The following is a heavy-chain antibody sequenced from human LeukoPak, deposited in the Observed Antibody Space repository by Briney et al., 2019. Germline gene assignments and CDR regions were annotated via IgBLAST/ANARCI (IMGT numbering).Heavy chain of an antibody. CDR1: GFTFSSYA. Sequence: PGGSLRLSCAVSGFTFSSYAMNWVRQAPGKGLEWVANIKEDGNEKYYVDSVKGRFAISRDNAKNSLYLQMNSLRAEDTAVYYCARVESGYSYGFTSYYYYMDVWGKGATVTVSS. CDR2: IKEDGNEK. J-gene: IGHJ6*03. V-gene: IGHV3-7*01. CDR3: ARVESGYSYGFTSYYYYMDV. D-gene: IGHD5-18*01.